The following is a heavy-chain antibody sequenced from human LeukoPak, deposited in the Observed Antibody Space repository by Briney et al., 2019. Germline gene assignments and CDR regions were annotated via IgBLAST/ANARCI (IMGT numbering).Heavy chain of an antibody. CDR3: ARETYDFWSGYEN. CDR2: ISSSSSYI. Sequence: PGGSLRLSCAASGFTFSSYSMNWVRQAPGKGLEWVSSISSSSSYIYYADSVKGRFTISRDNAKNSLYLQMNSLRAEDTAVYYCARETYDFWSGYENWGQGTLVTVSS. CDR1: GFTFSSYS. D-gene: IGHD3-3*01. V-gene: IGHV3-21*01. J-gene: IGHJ4*02.